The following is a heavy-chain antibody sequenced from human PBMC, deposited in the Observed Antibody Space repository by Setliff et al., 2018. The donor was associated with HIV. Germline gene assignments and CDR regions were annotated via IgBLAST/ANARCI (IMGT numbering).Heavy chain of an antibody. CDR1: NGSISNYY. V-gene: IGHV4-59*01. D-gene: IGHD3-22*01. J-gene: IGHJ4*02. CDR3: AREKIVVLRAYHFDY. Sequence: SETLSLTCTVSNGSISNYYWSWIRQPPGKGLQWIGYIYYSGSPNYNPSLKSRVTISLDTSENQFSLKLRSVTPADTAVYYCAREKIVVLRAYHFDYWGLGTLVTVSS. CDR2: IYYSGSP.